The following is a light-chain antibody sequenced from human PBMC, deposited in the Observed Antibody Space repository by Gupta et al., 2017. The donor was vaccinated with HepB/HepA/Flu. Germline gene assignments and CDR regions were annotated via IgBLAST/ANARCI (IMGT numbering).Light chain of an antibody. Sequence: SALTQPASVSGSPRPSITISSTDTSNDVGGYHYVSWYQQHPGKAPKRRRYDVSNRPSGVAHRFSCSKSGNTASLTITGLQAEEEADDYCSSYKSSSTTVVFGGGTKLTVL. CDR2: DVS. CDR1: SNDVGGYHY. CDR3: SSYKSSSTTVV. J-gene: IGLJ2*01. V-gene: IGLV2-14*01.